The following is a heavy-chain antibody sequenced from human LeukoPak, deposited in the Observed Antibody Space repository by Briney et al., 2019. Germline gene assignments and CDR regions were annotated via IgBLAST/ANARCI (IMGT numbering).Heavy chain of an antibody. CDR1: GFTFSSYA. D-gene: IGHD1-7*01. J-gene: IGHJ3*02. CDR3: TRQLELPLGNAFDI. CDR2: ISYDGSNK. Sequence: GRSLRLSCAASGFTFSSYAMHWVRQAPGKGLEWVAVISYDGSNKYYADSVKGRFTISRDNAKNTLYPQMNSLRVEDTAVYYCTRQLELPLGNAFDIWGQGTMVSVSS. V-gene: IGHV3-30-3*01.